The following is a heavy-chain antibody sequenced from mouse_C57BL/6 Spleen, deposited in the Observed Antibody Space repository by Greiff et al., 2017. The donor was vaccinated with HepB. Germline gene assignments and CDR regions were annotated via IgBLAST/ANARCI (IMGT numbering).Heavy chain of an antibody. CDR2: IWSDGST. J-gene: IGHJ3*01. Sequence: VKLMESGPGLVAPSQSLSITCTVSGFSLTSYGVHWVRQPPGKGLEWLVVIWSDGSTTYNSALKSRLSISKDNSKSQVFLKMNSLQTDDTAMYYCARERNLYYGNSGFAYWGQGTLVTVSA. V-gene: IGHV2-6*03. CDR1: GFSLTSYG. CDR3: ARERNLYYGNSGFAY. D-gene: IGHD2-1*01.